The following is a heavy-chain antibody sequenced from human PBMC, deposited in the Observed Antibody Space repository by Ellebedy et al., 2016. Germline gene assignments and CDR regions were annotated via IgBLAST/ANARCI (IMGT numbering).Heavy chain of an antibody. CDR2: INHSGNT. J-gene: IGHJ4*02. V-gene: IGHV4-34*01. CDR1: SGSFSDYF. CDR3: ARGVPLLYCSSTSCPLDY. D-gene: IGHD2-2*01. Sequence: SETLSLTCAVHSGSFSDYFRSWIRQPPGKGLEWIGEINHSGNTNYKPSLKSRVIISVDTSKNQFSLKLSSVTAADTAVYYCARGVPLLYCSSTSCPLDYWGQGTLVTVSS.